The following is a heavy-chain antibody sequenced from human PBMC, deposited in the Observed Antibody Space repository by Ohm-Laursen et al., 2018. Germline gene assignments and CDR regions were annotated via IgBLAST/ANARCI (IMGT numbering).Heavy chain of an antibody. CDR3: ARDLSAFGGSYPDAFDI. CDR1: GYTFTSYG. Sequence: SVKVSCKASGYTFTSYGISWVRQAPGQGLEWMGWISAYNGNTNYAQKLQGRVTMTTDTSTSTAYMELRSLRSDDTAVYYCARDLSAFGGSYPDAFDIWGQGTMVTVSS. V-gene: IGHV1-18*01. D-gene: IGHD1-26*01. J-gene: IGHJ3*02. CDR2: ISAYNGNT.